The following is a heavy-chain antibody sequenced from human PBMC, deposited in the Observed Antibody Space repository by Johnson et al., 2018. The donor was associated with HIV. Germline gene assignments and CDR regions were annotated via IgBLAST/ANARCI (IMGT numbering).Heavy chain of an antibody. CDR3: ARDHLDSSGHLMTFDM. D-gene: IGHD3-22*01. CDR2: IGTAGDT. CDR1: GFTFSSYD. J-gene: IGHJ3*02. V-gene: IGHV3-13*01. Sequence: EKLVESGGGLVKPGGSLRLSCAASGFTFSSYDMHWVRQATGKGLEWVSAIGTAGDTYYPGSVKGRFTISRENAKNSLYLQMNSLRAGDTAVYYCARDHLDSSGHLMTFDMWGQGTMVTVSS.